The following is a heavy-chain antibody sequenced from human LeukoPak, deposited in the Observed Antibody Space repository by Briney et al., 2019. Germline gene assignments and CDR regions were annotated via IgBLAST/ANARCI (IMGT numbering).Heavy chain of an antibody. D-gene: IGHD6-13*01. Sequence: PGGSLRVSCAASGFTFSRYWMSWVRQAPGKGLEWVANIKEEGSEKKYVQSVRGRFTISTDKAKNTLYMQMNSMRAEDTPLYYCGREGPPHSSRFNHCYFRMDVWGKGTTVTVSS. CDR1: GFTFSRYW. CDR3: GREGPPHSSRFNHCYFRMDV. J-gene: IGHJ6*04. V-gene: IGHV3-7*01. CDR2: IKEEGSEK.